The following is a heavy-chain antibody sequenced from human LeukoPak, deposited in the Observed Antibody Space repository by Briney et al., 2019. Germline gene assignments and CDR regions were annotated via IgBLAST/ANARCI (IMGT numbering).Heavy chain of an antibody. V-gene: IGHV3-30*04. Sequence: GGSLRLSCAASGFTFSSYAMHWVRQAPGKGLEWVAVISYDGSNKYYADSVKGRFTISRDNSKNTLYLQMNSLRAEDTAVYYCASVGAYYDSSGYYDYWGQGTLVTVSS. J-gene: IGHJ4*02. CDR3: ASVGAYYDSSGYYDY. CDR2: ISYDGSNK. D-gene: IGHD3-22*01. CDR1: GFTFSSYA.